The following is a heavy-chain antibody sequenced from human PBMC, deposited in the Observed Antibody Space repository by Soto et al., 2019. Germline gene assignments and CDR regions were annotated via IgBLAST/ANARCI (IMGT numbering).Heavy chain of an antibody. CDR2: ISGGGGST. Sequence: GGSLRLSCAASGFTFSSYAMSWVRQAPGKGLEWVSAISGGGGSTYYADSVKGRFTISRDNSKNTLYLQMNSLRAEDTAVYYCAKDYYYGDLIRNHYSIDVWGQGTTVTVSS. CDR1: GFTFSSYA. D-gene: IGHD4-17*01. CDR3: AKDYYYGDLIRNHYSIDV. J-gene: IGHJ6*03. V-gene: IGHV3-23*01.